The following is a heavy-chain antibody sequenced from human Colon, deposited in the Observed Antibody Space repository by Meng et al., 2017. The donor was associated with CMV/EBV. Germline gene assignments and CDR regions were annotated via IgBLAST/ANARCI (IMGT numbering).Heavy chain of an antibody. V-gene: IGHV3-21*01. CDR2: ISTSGTKI. D-gene: IGHD1-26*01. Sequence: ESLKISCAASGFTFSSYAMTWVRQAPGKGLEWVSSISTSGTKIYYADSVKGRFTVSRDDARDSLYLQLNSLRAEDTALYYCARDKGFLGGTFDYWGQGTPVTVSS. CDR3: ARDKGFLGGTFDY. CDR1: GFTFSSYA. J-gene: IGHJ4*02.